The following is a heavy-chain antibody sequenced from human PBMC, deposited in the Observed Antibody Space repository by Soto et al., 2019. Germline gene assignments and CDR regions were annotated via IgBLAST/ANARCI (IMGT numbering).Heavy chain of an antibody. CDR3: ARSIVDTAMAHYYYYGMDV. D-gene: IGHD5-18*01. V-gene: IGHV2-70*01. CDR2: IDWDDDK. J-gene: IGHJ6*02. Sequence: SGPTLVNPTQTLTLTCTFSGFSLSTSGMCVSWIRQPPGKALEWLALIDWDDDKYYSTSLKTRLTISKDTSKNQVVLTMTNMDPVDTATYYCARSIVDTAMAHYYYYGMDVWGQGTTVTVSS. CDR1: GFSLSTSGMC.